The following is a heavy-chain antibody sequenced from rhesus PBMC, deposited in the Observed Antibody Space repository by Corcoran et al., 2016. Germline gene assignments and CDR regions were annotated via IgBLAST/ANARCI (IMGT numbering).Heavy chain of an antibody. CDR1: GGSIRDSYY. J-gene: IGHJ4*01. CDR2: IYGSGGST. Sequence: QVQLQESGPGLVKPSETLSLTCAVSGGSIRDSYYWSWIRQPPGKGLEWIGYIYGSGGSTYDNPSRKSRVTISTETSKNPFCRKLGSVTAADTAVYYCARAAYNIWTGYYDYWGQGVLVTVSS. CDR3: ARAAYNIWTGYYDY. V-gene: IGHV4-106*01. D-gene: IGHD3-3*01.